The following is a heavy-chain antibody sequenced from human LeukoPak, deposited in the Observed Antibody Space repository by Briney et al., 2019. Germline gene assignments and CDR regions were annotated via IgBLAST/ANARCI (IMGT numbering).Heavy chain of an antibody. CDR1: GYTFTDYY. J-gene: IGHJ4*02. CDR3: MRDFLCVPMGRGIIYDY. Sequence: ASVKVSCKASGYTFTDYYMHWVRQAPGKGLEWMGGINPNSGDTNYAQKFQGRVTMTRDTSISTAYMELSRLTSDDTAVYYCMRDFLCVPMGRGIIYDYWGQGTLVTVSS. D-gene: IGHD3-10*01. V-gene: IGHV1-2*02. CDR2: INPNSGDT.